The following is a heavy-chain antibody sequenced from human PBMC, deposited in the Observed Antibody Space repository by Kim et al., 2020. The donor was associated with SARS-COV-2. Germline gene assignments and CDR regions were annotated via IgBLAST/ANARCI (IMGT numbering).Heavy chain of an antibody. J-gene: IGHJ6*02. Sequence: ASVKVSCKASGYTFTSYGISWVRQAPGQGLEWMGWISAYNGNTNYAQKLQGRVTMTTDTSTSTAYMELRSLRSDDTAVYYCARDRYCTNGVCYWYYYGMDVWGQGTTVTVSS. CDR2: ISAYNGNT. CDR3: ARDRYCTNGVCYWYYYGMDV. V-gene: IGHV1-18*01. CDR1: GYTFTSYG. D-gene: IGHD2-8*01.